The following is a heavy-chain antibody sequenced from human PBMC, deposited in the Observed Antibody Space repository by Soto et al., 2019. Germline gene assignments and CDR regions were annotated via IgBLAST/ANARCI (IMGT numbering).Heavy chain of an antibody. CDR1: GYTFTGYY. CDR3: AREGSNYVGDYYYGMDV. D-gene: IGHD4-4*01. Sequence: ASVKVSCKASGYTFTGYYMHWVRQAPGQGLEWMGWINPNSGGTNYAQKFQGRVTMTRDTSISTAYMELSRLRSDDTAVYYCAREGSNYVGDYYYGMDVWGQGTTVTVSS. V-gene: IGHV1-2*02. CDR2: INPNSGGT. J-gene: IGHJ6*02.